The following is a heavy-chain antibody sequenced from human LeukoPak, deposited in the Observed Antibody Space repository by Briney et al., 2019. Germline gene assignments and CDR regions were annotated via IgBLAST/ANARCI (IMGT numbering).Heavy chain of an antibody. CDR1: GFTFSNYA. D-gene: IGHD4-17*01. CDR2: ISSSGGST. J-gene: IGHJ1*01. V-gene: IGHV3-23*01. Sequence: GGSLRLSCAASGFTFSNYAMTWVRQAPGKGLEWVSAISSSGGSTYNADSVKGRFTISRDNSKNTLYLQMNSLRAEDTAVYYCAKDRFGGTTVTTALVQHWDQGTLVTVSS. CDR3: AKDRFGGTTVTTALVQH.